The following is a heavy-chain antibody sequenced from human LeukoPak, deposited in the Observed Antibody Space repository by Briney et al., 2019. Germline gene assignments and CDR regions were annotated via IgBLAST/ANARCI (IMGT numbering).Heavy chain of an antibody. J-gene: IGHJ3*02. CDR3: ARGHSRRNDAFDI. CDR2: IYYSGST. V-gene: IGHV4-59*01. Sequence: PSETLSLTCTVSGGSISSYYWSWIRQPPGKGLEWIGYIYYSGSTNYNPSLKSRVTISVDASKNQFSLKLSSVTAADTAVYYCARGHSRRNDAFDIWGQGTMVTVSS. CDR1: GGSISSYY. D-gene: IGHD6-13*01.